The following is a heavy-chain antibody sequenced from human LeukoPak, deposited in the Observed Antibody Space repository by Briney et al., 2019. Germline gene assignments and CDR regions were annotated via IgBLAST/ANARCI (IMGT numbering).Heavy chain of an antibody. CDR2: VIPIFSTA. D-gene: IGHD3-10*01. Sequence: ASVKVSCKASGGTFSNYAIGWVRQAPGQGLEWMEGVIPIFSTANYAQKFQGRVTITADRSTSTAYIELSSLRSEDTAVYYCANVLRVRGVTSNWFDPWGQGTLVTVSS. V-gene: IGHV1-69*06. CDR3: ANVLRVRGVTSNWFDP. J-gene: IGHJ5*02. CDR1: GGTFSNYA.